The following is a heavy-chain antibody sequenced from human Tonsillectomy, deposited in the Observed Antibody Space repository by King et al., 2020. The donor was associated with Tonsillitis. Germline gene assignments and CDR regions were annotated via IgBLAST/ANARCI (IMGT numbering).Heavy chain of an antibody. D-gene: IGHD6-13*01. V-gene: IGHV4-59*01. J-gene: IGHJ6*02. CDR3: ARGTAQPCIPAAGYILDV. CDR2: VYHTGST. Sequence: QLQESGAGLMKPSETLSLTCTVSGDSITSSFWNWIRQAPGKGLEWIGYVYHTGSTTYRPSLKSRVTLLVDKSKNQFSLEMTSVTAADTAVYFCARGTAQPCIPAAGYILDVWGQGTTVTVSS. CDR1: GDSITSSF.